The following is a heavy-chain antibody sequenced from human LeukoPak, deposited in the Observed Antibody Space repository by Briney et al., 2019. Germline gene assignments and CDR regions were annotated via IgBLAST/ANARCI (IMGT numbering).Heavy chain of an antibody. Sequence: PGGSLRLSCAASGFTFSSYAMSWVRQAPVKGLEWVSVISGSGGSTYQADSVKGRFTISRDNSKSMLYLQMNSLRAEDTAVYYCAKQHNIPAVGTHFDYWGQGTLVTVSS. CDR3: AKQHNIPAVGTHFDY. V-gene: IGHV3-23*01. CDR1: GFTFSSYA. CDR2: ISGSGGST. D-gene: IGHD6-13*01. J-gene: IGHJ4*02.